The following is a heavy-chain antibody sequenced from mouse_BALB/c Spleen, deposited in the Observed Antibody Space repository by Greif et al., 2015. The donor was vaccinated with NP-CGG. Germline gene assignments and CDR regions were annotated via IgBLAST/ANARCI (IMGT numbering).Heavy chain of an antibody. J-gene: IGHJ4*01. V-gene: IGHV1S137*01. D-gene: IGHD2-1*01. Sequence: VQLQQSGAELVRPGVSVKISCKGSGYTFTDYAMHWVKQSHAKSLEWIGVISTYYGDASYNQKFKGKATMTVDKSSSTAYMELARLTSEDSAIYYCAREGNYSYAMDYWGQGTSVTVSS. CDR2: ISTYYGDA. CDR3: AREGNYSYAMDY. CDR1: GYTFTDYA.